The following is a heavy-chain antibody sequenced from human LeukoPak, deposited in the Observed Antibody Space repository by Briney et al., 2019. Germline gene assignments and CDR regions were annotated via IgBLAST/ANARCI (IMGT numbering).Heavy chain of an antibody. CDR2: ISGSGFST. Sequence: GGSLRLSCAASGFTFSSFSMNWVRQAPGKGLEWVSAISGSGFSTYHADSVKGRFTISRDNSKNTLYLQMNSLRAEDTALYYCAKGSAGYCSGNSCYPFDYWGQGTLVTVSS. V-gene: IGHV3-23*01. J-gene: IGHJ4*02. CDR1: GFTFSSFS. CDR3: AKGSAGYCSGNSCYPFDY. D-gene: IGHD2-15*01.